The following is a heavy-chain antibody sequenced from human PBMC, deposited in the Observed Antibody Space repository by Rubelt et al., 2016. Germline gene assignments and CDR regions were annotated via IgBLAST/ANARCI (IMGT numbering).Heavy chain of an antibody. CDR2: IIGGGGTA. CDR3: AKDLAGGATDY. V-gene: IGHV3-23*01. Sequence: EVQLLESGGDLVQPGGSLTLSCAASGFIFNNFAMSWVRQPPGKGLEWVSSIIGGGGTANSADSVKGRFTISRDNSGNTLYLQMNSLRAEDTAVYHCAKDLAGGATDYWGQGTLVTVSS. CDR1: GFIFNNFA. D-gene: IGHD1-26*01. J-gene: IGHJ4*02.